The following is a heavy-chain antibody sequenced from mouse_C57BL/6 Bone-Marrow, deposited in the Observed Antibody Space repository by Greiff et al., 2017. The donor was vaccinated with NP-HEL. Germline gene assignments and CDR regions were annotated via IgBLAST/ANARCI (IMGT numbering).Heavy chain of an antibody. Sequence: QVQLQQPGAELVMPGASVKLSCKASGYTFTSYWMHWVKQRPGQGLEWIGEIDPSDSYTNYNQKFKGKSTLTVDKSSSTAYMQLSSLTSEGSAVYYCAVVYSFDNWGQGTTLTVSS. V-gene: IGHV1-69*01. CDR2: IDPSDSYT. J-gene: IGHJ2*01. CDR1: GYTFTSYW. CDR3: AVVYSFDN.